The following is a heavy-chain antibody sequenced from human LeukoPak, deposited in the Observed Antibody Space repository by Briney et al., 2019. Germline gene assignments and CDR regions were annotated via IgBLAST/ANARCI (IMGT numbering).Heavy chain of an antibody. CDR3: ARLDILTGYFVDY. D-gene: IGHD3-9*01. J-gene: IGHJ4*02. CDR1: GGSISSGGYS. V-gene: IGHV4-30-2*01. Sequence: SQTLSLTCAVSGGSISSGGYSWSWIRQPPGKGLEWIGYIYHSGSTYYNPSLKSRVTISVDRSKNQFSLKLSSVTAADTAVYYCARLDILTGYFVDYWGQGTLVTVSS. CDR2: IYHSGST.